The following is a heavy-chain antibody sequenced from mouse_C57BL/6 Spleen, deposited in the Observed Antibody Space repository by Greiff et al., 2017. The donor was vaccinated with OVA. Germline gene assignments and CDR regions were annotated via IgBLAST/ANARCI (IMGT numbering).Heavy chain of an antibody. D-gene: IGHD2-1*01. CDR1: GYTFTSYW. V-gene: IGHV1-69*01. CDR3: ARWGNANLCFDY. Sequence: QVQLQQPGAELVMPGASVKLSCKASGYTFTSYWMHWVKQRPGQGLEWIGEIDPSDSYTNYNQKFKGKSTLTVDKSSSTAYMQLSSLTSEDSAVYDCARWGNANLCFDYWGQGTTLTVSS. CDR2: IDPSDSYT. J-gene: IGHJ2*01.